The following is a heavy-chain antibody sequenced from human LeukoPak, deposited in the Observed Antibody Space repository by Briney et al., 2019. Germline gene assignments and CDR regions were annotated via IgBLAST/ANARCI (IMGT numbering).Heavy chain of an antibody. CDR1: GGTFSSYA. CDR3: ARDKGVATAFDY. Sequence: ASVKVSCKASGGTFSSYAISWVRQAPGQGLEWMGGIIPIFGTANYAQKFQGRVTITADKSTSTAYMELSSLRSEDTAVYYCARDKGVATAFDYWGQGTLVTVSS. J-gene: IGHJ4*02. V-gene: IGHV1-69*06. D-gene: IGHD5-18*01. CDR2: IIPIFGTA.